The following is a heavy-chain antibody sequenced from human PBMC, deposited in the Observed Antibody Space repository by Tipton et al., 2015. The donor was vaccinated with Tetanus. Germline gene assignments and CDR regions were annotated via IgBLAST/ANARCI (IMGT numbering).Heavy chain of an antibody. CDR3: ARAEAIFGVVIRFGWFDP. CDR2: INHSGST. CDR1: GGSFSGYY. Sequence: LRLSCAVYGGSFSGYYWSWTRQPPGKGLEWIGEINHSGSTNYNPSLKSRVTISVDTSKNQFSLRLSSVTAADTAVYYCARAEAIFGVVIRFGWFDPWGQGTLVTVSS. J-gene: IGHJ5*02. V-gene: IGHV4-34*01. D-gene: IGHD3-3*01.